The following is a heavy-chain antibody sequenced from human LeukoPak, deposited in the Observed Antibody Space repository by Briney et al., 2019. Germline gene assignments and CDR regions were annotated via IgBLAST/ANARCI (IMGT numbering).Heavy chain of an antibody. CDR3: TKDWGQGYDIYYYYGIDV. CDR2: INWNSGYF. Sequence: GGPLSLSCAASGFIINYYARHWLRQAPGKGLEWVTSINWNSGYFGYADSVTGRFSTSRDNAEKSLYLQMDRLRDEGAASYYCTKDWGQGYDIYYYYGIDVCGDGATVSVSS. CDR1: GFIINYYA. V-gene: IGHV3-9*01. J-gene: IGHJ6*01. D-gene: IGHD5-12*01.